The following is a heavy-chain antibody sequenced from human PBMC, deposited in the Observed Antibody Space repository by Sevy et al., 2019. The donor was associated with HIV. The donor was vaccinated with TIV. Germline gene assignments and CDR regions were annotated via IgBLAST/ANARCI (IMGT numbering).Heavy chain of an antibody. V-gene: IGHV3-48*02. CDR3: ARDLHWAFDQ. J-gene: IGHJ4*02. D-gene: IGHD7-27*01. CDR2: ISGIGTPI. Sequence: GGSLRLSCTYSELGFSSHSFNWVRQAPGKGLEWISYISGIGTPISYLDSLRGRFTISRDNAKNSLFLQMNNLRDDDTAVYYCARDLHWAFDQWGQGTLVTASS. CDR1: ELGFSSHS.